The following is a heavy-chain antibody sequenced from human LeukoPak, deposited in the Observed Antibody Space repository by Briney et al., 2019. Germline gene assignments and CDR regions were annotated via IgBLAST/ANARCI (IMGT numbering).Heavy chain of an antibody. CDR1: GFTVSSDY. V-gene: IGHV3-66*01. CDR2: IYSGGST. D-gene: IGHD2-15*01. J-gene: IGHJ6*02. CDR3: AAAFTGSGGRYYYYGMDV. Sequence: GGSLRLSCAASGFTVSSDYMSWVRQAPGRGLGGGSVIYSGGSTYYADSVKGRFTISRDNSKNTLYLQMNSLRAGDTAVYYCAAAFTGSGGRYYYYGMDVWGQGTTVSVSS.